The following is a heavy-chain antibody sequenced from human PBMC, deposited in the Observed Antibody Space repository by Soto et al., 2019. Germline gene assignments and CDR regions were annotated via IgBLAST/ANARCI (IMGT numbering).Heavy chain of an antibody. J-gene: IGHJ6*03. CDR2: IKQDGSEK. Sequence: GGSLRLSCAASGFTFSSYWMSWVRQAPGKGLEWVANIKQDGSEKYYVDSVKGRFTISRDNAKNSLYLQMNSLRAEDTAVYYCARGTTVDMYYYYYYMDVWGKGTTVTVS. CDR3: ARGTTVDMYYYYYYMDV. D-gene: IGHD4-4*01. V-gene: IGHV3-7*01. CDR1: GFTFSSYW.